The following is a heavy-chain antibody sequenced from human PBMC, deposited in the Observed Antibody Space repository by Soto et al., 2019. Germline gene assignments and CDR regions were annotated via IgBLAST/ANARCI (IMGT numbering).Heavy chain of an antibody. CDR1: GYTFTSYD. CDR3: ARGLVKLVEDVYYYYYMDV. D-gene: IGHD6-6*01. J-gene: IGHJ6*03. CDR2: MNPNSGNT. Sequence: GASVKVSCKASGYTFTSYDINWVRQATGQGLEWMGWMNPNSGNTGYAQKFQGRVTMTRNTSISTAYMELSSLRSEDTAVYYCARGLVKLVEDVYYYYYMDVWGKGTTVTVSS. V-gene: IGHV1-8*01.